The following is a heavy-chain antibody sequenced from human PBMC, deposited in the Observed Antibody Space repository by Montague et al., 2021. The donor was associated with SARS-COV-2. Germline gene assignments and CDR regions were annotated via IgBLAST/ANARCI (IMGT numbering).Heavy chain of an antibody. Sequence: CAISGDSVSRNSAACSWIRQSPSLGLEWLGRCYYRLKWYNDYAVSVKSRITINPDTSKNQISLQLNSVTPEDTAVYYCARTSASSDYWGQGTLVTVSS. CDR1: GDSVSRNSAA. V-gene: IGHV6-1*01. J-gene: IGHJ4*02. CDR2: CYYRLKWYN. CDR3: ARTSASSDY. D-gene: IGHD1-26*01.